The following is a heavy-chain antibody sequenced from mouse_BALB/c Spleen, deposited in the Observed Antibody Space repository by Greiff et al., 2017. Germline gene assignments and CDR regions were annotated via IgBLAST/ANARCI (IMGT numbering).Heavy chain of an antibody. Sequence: EVQRVESGGGLVQPGGSLRLSCATSGFTFTDYYMSWVRQPPGKALEWLGFIRNKANGYTTEYSASVKGRFTISRDNSQSILYLQMNTLRAEDSATYYCARDPYYGSSYAMDYWGQGTSVTVSS. CDR3: ARDPYYGSSYAMDY. D-gene: IGHD1-1*01. CDR2: IRNKANGYTT. V-gene: IGHV7-3*02. J-gene: IGHJ4*01. CDR1: GFTFTDYY.